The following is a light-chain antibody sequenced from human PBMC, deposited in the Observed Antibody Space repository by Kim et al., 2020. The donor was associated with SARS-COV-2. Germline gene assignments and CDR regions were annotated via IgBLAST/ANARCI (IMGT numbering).Light chain of an antibody. CDR2: GAS. Sequence: EIVMTQSPVTLSVSPGERATLPCRASQSISSNLAWYQQKPGQAPRLLIYGASTRATDTPARFSGSGSGTEFTLTITGLQYEDFAVYYCQQYDKWPMTFGQGTRLEIK. CDR3: QQYDKWPMT. V-gene: IGKV3-15*01. CDR1: QSISSN. J-gene: IGKJ5*01.